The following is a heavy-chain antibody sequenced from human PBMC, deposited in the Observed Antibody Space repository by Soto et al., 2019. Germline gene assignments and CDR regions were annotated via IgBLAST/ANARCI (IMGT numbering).Heavy chain of an antibody. D-gene: IGHD3-9*01. Sequence: SETLSLTCTVSGDSITSYSWSWIRQPPGKGLEWIGYIYYSGSTNYNPSLKSRVTISVDTSKNQFSLKLSSVTAADTAVYYCARRYDILTGYNWFDPWGQGTLVTVSS. V-gene: IGHV4-59*08. J-gene: IGHJ5*02. CDR1: GDSITSYS. CDR2: IYYSGST. CDR3: ARRYDILTGYNWFDP.